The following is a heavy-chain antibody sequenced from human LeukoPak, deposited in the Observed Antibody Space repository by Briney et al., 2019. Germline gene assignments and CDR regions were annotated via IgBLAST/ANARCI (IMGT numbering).Heavy chain of an antibody. CDR1: GYTFTGYY. V-gene: IGHV1-69*05. CDR2: IIPIFGTA. D-gene: IGHD6-6*01. CDR3: ATPRLTQIPHFDY. J-gene: IGHJ4*02. Sequence: ASVKVSCKASGYTFTGYYMHWVRQAPGQGLEWMGRIIPIFGTANYAQKFQGRVTITTDESTGTAYMELSSLRSVDTAVYYCATPRLTQIPHFDYWGQGTLVTVSS.